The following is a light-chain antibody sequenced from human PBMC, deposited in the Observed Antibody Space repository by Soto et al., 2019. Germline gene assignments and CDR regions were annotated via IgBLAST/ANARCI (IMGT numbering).Light chain of an antibody. Sequence: QSVLTQPPSASGSPGQSVTISCTGTISDVGGYNYVAWYQQHPGKAPKLMIYEVNKRPSGVPDRFSGSKSGNTASLTISGLQAEDEADYFCSSYSISTAYLFGTGTKVTVL. CDR3: SSYSISTAYL. CDR1: ISDVGGYNY. J-gene: IGLJ1*01. CDR2: EVN. V-gene: IGLV2-8*01.